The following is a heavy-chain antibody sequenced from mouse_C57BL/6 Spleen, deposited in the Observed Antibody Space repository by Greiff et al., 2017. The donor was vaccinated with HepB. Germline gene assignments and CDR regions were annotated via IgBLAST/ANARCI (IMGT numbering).Heavy chain of an antibody. J-gene: IGHJ4*01. V-gene: IGHV2-2*01. CDR3: ARKGGYDFYAMDY. D-gene: IGHD2-2*01. CDR1: GFSLTSYG. CDR2: IWSGGST. Sequence: QVHVKQSGPGLVQPSQSLSITCTVSGFSLTSYGVHWVRQSPGKGLEWLGVIWSGGSTDYNAAFISRLSISKDNSKSQVFFKMNSLQADDTAIYYCARKGGYDFYAMDYWGQGTSVTVSS.